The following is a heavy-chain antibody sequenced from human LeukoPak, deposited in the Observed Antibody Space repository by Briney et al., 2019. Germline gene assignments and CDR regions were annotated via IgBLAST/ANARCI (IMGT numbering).Heavy chain of an antibody. J-gene: IGHJ5*02. CDR3: AGSSGWYDAGWFDP. V-gene: IGHV4-30-2*01. D-gene: IGHD6-19*01. Sequence: SQTLSLTCAVSGGSISSGGYSWSWIRQPPGKGLEWIGYIYHSGSTYYNPSLKSRVTISVDRSKNQLSLKLSSVTAADTAVYYCAGSSGWYDAGWFDPWGQGTLVTVSS. CDR1: GGSISSGGYS. CDR2: IYHSGST.